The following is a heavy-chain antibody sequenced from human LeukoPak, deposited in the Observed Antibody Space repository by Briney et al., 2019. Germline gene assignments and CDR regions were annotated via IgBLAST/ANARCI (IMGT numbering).Heavy chain of an antibody. Sequence: PGGSLRLSCAASGFTFSSYGMHWVRQAPGKGLEWVAVISYDGSNKYYADSVKGRFTISRDNSKNTLYLQMNSLRAEDTAVYYCANAYGDYDNYWGQGALVTVSS. CDR1: GFTFSSYG. CDR2: ISYDGSNK. V-gene: IGHV3-30*18. CDR3: ANAYGDYDNY. D-gene: IGHD4-17*01. J-gene: IGHJ4*02.